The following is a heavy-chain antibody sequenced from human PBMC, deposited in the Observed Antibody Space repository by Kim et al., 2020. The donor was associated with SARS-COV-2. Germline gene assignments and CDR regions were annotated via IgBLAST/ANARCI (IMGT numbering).Heavy chain of an antibody. Sequence: GGSLRLSRAASGFTFSSYGMHWVRQAPGKGLEWVAVIWYDGSNKYYADSVKGRFTISRDNSKNTLYLQMNSLRAEDTAVYYCARAAYSSSSRYYYYGMDVWGQGTTVTVSS. CDR2: IWYDGSNK. J-gene: IGHJ6*02. CDR1: GFTFSSYG. V-gene: IGHV3-33*01. D-gene: IGHD6-6*01. CDR3: ARAAYSSSSRYYYYGMDV.